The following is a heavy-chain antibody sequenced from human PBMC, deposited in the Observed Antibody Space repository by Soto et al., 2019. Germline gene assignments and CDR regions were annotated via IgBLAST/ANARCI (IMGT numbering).Heavy chain of an antibody. CDR1: GFTFSSYG. Sequence: PGGSLRLSSAASGFTFSSYGMHWVRQAPGKGLEWVAVISYDGSNKYYADSVKGRFTISRDNSKNTLYLQMNSLRAEDTAVYYCASELVVASLRREYYFDYWGQGTLVTVSS. CDR3: ASELVVASLRREYYFDY. J-gene: IGHJ4*02. D-gene: IGHD3-22*01. CDR2: ISYDGSNK. V-gene: IGHV3-30*03.